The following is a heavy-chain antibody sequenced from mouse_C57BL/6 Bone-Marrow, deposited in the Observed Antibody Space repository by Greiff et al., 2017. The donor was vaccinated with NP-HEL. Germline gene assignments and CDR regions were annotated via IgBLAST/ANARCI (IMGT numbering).Heavy chain of an antibody. CDR2: IDPSDSYT. D-gene: IGHD2-2*01. V-gene: IGHV1-69*01. CDR1: GYTFTSYW. J-gene: IGHJ2*01. CDR3: ARGGVSPDY. Sequence: QVQLQQSGAELVMPGASVKLSCKASGYTFTSYWMHWVKQRPGQGLEWIGEIDPSDSYTNYNQKFKGKSTLTVDKSSSTAYMQLSSLTSEDSAVYYCARGGVSPDYWGQGTTLTVSS.